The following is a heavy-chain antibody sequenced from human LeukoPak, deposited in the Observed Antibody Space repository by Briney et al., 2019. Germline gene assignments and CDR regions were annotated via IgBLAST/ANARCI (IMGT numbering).Heavy chain of an antibody. CDR3: ARGKGPYGLGSSVDY. D-gene: IGHD3-10*01. CDR1: GFSFSDYY. Sequence: PGGSLRLSCAASGFSFSDYYMNWIRQAPGKGLEWVSYISNSGTTIYYADSVKGRFTISRDNAKNSLYLQMNSLRAEDTALYHCARGKGPYGLGSSVDYWGQGTLVTVSS. V-gene: IGHV3-11*01. J-gene: IGHJ4*02. CDR2: ISNSGTTI.